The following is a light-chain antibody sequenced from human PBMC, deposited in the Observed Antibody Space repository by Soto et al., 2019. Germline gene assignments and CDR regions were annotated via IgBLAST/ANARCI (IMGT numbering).Light chain of an antibody. CDR1: QDISNY. Sequence: DIQMTQSPSSLSASVGDRVTITCQASQDISNYLNWYQQKPGKAPKLLIYDASNLETGVPSRFSERGSGTDFTFTISSLQPEDIATYYCQQYDNLPPYTFGQGTKLEIK. CDR2: DAS. CDR3: QQYDNLPPYT. J-gene: IGKJ2*01. V-gene: IGKV1-33*01.